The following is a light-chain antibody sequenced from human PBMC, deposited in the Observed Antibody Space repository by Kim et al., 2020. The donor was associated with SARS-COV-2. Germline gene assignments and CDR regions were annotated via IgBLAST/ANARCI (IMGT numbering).Light chain of an antibody. Sequence: SYELTQPPSVSVSPGQTARITCSGDALPKQYAYWYQQKPGQAPVLVIYKDSERPSGIPERFSGSSSGTTVTLTISGVQAEDEADYYCQSADSSRYLWVFGGGTQLTVL. J-gene: IGLJ3*02. CDR3: QSADSSRYLWV. CDR2: KDS. V-gene: IGLV3-25*03. CDR1: ALPKQY.